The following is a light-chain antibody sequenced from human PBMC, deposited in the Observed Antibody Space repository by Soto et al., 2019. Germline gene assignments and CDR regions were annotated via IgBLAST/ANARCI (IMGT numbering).Light chain of an antibody. V-gene: IGLV2-14*01. J-gene: IGLJ3*02. CDR1: SSDVGGYND. CDR3: SSYTSSLTPWV. CDR2: EVS. Sequence: QSALTQPASVSGSPGPAITISCTGTSSDVGGYNDVSWYQQHPGKAPKLMIYEVSNRPSGVSNSFSGSKSGNTASLTISGLQAEDEADYYCSSYTSSLTPWVFGGGTKRTVL.